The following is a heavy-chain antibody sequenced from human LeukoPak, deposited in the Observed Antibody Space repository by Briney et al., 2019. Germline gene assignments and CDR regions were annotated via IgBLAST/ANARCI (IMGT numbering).Heavy chain of an antibody. V-gene: IGHV3-15*01. CDR3: TTDLWIAVAGSG. J-gene: IGHJ4*02. Sequence: GGSLRLSCAASGFTFSNAWMSWIRQAPGKGLEWVGRIKSKTDGGTTDYAAPVKGRFTISRDDSKNTLYLQMNSLKTEDTAVYYCTTDLWIAVAGSGWGQGTLVTVSS. D-gene: IGHD6-19*01. CDR1: GFTFSNAW. CDR2: IKSKTDGGTT.